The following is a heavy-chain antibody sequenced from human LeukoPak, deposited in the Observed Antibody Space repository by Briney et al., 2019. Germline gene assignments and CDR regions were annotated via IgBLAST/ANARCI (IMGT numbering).Heavy chain of an antibody. J-gene: IGHJ5*02. Sequence: ASVKVSCKASGGTFSSYAISWVRQAPGQGLEWMGWMNPNSGNTGYAQKFQGRVTMTRNTSISTAYMELSSLRSEDTAVYYCARGRRGYCSGGSCRERFDPWGQGTLVTVSS. CDR1: GGTFSSYA. D-gene: IGHD2-15*01. V-gene: IGHV1-8*02. CDR2: MNPNSGNT. CDR3: ARGRRGYCSGGSCRERFDP.